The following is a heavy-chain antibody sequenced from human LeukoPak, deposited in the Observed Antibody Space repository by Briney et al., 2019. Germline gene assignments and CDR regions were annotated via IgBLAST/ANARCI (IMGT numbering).Heavy chain of an antibody. CDR3: ASGDTTGYSGDAFNI. Sequence: PGRSLRLSCVASGFTFSRYGMHWVRQAPGKGPEWVAIIWYDGSNKYYADSVKGRFTISRDTSKNTLYMQMDSLRAEDTAVYYCASGDTTGYSGDAFNIWGQGTMVTVSS. CDR2: IWYDGSNK. CDR1: GFTFSRYG. V-gene: IGHV3-33*03. J-gene: IGHJ3*02. D-gene: IGHD3-22*01.